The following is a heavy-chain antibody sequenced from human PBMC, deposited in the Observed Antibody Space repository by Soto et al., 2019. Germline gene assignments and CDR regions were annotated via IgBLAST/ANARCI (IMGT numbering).Heavy chain of an antibody. CDR2: ICSSSSDT. Sequence: HPGGSLRLSCAASGFTFSSYAMTWVRQAPGKGLEWVSYICSSSSDTNYADSVKGRFIISRDNAKNSLYLQMHSLRDEDTAVYYCAREGWPLLQTGMDVWGQGTTVTV. CDR3: AREGWPLLQTGMDV. D-gene: IGHD2-15*01. CDR1: GFTFSSYA. J-gene: IGHJ6*02. V-gene: IGHV3-48*02.